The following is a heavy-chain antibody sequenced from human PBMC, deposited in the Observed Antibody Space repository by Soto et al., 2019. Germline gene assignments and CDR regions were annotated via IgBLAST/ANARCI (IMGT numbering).Heavy chain of an antibody. Sequence: GGSLRLSCAASGFPFSTYAMGWVRQAPGKGLEWVSVISGGGGSAFYADSVKGRFTISRDNSKNTLYLQMSSLRAEDTAVYYCAQDRSGWTVYWGQGTRVTVSS. CDR1: GFPFSTYA. V-gene: IGHV3-23*01. CDR3: AQDRSGWTVY. CDR2: ISGGGGSA. D-gene: IGHD6-19*01. J-gene: IGHJ4*02.